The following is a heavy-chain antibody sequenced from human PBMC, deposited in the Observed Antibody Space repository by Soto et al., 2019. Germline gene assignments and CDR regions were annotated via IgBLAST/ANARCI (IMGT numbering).Heavy chain of an antibody. CDR1: GFSLSTSGVG. CDR3: AHSVIAVAGSGVYYYYYYYMDV. V-gene: IGHV2-5*02. J-gene: IGHJ6*03. Sequence: VSGPTLVNPTQTLTLTCTFSGFSLSTSGVGVGWIRQPPGRALEWLALIYWDDDKRYSPSLKSRLTITKDTSKNQVVLTMTNMDPVDTATYYCAHSVIAVAGSGVYYYYYYYMDVWGKGTTVTVSS. D-gene: IGHD6-19*01. CDR2: IYWDDDK.